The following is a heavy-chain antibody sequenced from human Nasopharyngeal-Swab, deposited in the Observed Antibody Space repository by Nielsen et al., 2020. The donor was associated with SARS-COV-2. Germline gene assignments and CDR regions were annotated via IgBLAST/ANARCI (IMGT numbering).Heavy chain of an antibody. CDR1: GGSISSGGYY. CDR2: IYYSGST. Sequence: SETLSLTCTVSGGSISSGGYYCSWIRQHPGKGLEWIGYIYYSGSTYYNPSLKSRLTISVDTSKNQFSLKLSSVTAADTAVYYCARAGKYNYYDSSGYEGGGSHFDYWGQGTLVTVSS. CDR3: ARAGKYNYYDSSGYEGGGSHFDY. V-gene: IGHV4-31*03. D-gene: IGHD3-22*01. J-gene: IGHJ4*02.